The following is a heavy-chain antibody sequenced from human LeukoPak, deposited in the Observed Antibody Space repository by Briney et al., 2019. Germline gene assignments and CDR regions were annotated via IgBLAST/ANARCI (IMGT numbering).Heavy chain of an antibody. D-gene: IGHD5-24*01. CDR3: ARDYGEAATITAFRTYYYFDH. J-gene: IGHJ4*02. V-gene: IGHV1-2*02. CDR2: VNPNNGAT. Sequence: ASVKVSCKASGYRFTDYYMHWVRQAPGQGLEWMGWVNPNNGATNYAQKFQGRVTMTRGTSISTVYMDLTSLRSDDSAIHYCARDYGEAATITAFRTYYYFDHWGQGTLVTVSS. CDR1: GYRFTDYY.